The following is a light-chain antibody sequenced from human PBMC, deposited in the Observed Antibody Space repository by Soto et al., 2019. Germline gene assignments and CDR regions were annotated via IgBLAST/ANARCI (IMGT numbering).Light chain of an antibody. V-gene: IGKV3-11*01. CDR1: QSVKTF. Sequence: EIMMSQSPATLSLSPGQRATLSCRASQSVKTFLVWYQHRPGQAPRVLIYDASHRASGIPARFSGSGSGTDFTLTISSLEPEDAALYYCQQRSNWPPITFGQGTRLEI. J-gene: IGKJ5*01. CDR3: QQRSNWPPIT. CDR2: DAS.